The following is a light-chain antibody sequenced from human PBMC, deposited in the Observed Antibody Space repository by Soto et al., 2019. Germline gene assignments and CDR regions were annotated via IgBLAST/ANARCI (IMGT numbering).Light chain of an antibody. J-gene: IGKJ1*01. CDR2: KAS. CDR1: QSISNW. CDR3: QQYDTYPWT. V-gene: IGKV1-5*03. Sequence: DIQMTQTPSTLSAAVGDRVTITCRASQSISNWLAWYRQKPGKAPKLLIYKASSLESGVPSRFSGSGSGTEFTLTITSLQPDDFATYYCQQYDTYPWTVGQGTKVEIK.